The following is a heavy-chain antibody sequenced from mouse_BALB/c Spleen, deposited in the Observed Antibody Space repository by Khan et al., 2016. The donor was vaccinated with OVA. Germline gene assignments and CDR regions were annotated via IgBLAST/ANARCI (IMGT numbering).Heavy chain of an antibody. CDR3: TRSGYGSFAY. Sequence: QMQLEESGAELVKPGASVRLSCKVSGYTFTSYYLYWVKQRPGQGLEWIGDINPSSGGTNFNEKFKSKATLTVDKSSSTAYIQLNSLTSEDSAVYYCTRSGYGSFAYWGQGTLVTVSA. D-gene: IGHD2-2*01. V-gene: IGHV1S81*02. CDR1: GYTFTSYY. J-gene: IGHJ3*01. CDR2: INPSSGGT.